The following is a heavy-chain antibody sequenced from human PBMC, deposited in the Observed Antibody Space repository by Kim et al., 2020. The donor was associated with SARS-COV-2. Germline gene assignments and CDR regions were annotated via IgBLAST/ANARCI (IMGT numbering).Heavy chain of an antibody. D-gene: IGHD3-10*01. J-gene: IGHJ5*02. V-gene: IGHV1-46*01. CDR3: ASTSGSYGWFDP. Sequence: YAQKFQGRVTMTRETSTSTVYMELGSLRSEDTAVYYCASTSGSYGWFDPWGQGTLVTVSS.